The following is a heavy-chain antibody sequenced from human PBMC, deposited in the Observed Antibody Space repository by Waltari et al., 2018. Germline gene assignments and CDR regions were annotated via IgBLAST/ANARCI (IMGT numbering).Heavy chain of an antibody. J-gene: IGHJ3*02. CDR2: INAGKGNT. CDR3: ASYHCSGGSCYGGAFDI. Sequence: QVQLVQSGAEVKKPGASVKVSCKASGYTFTSYAMHWVRQAPGQRLEWMGWINAGKGNTKYSQKFQGRVTITRDTSASTAYMELSSLRSEDTAVYYCASYHCSGGSCYGGAFDIWGQGTMVTVSS. V-gene: IGHV1-3*01. CDR1: GYTFTSYA. D-gene: IGHD2-15*01.